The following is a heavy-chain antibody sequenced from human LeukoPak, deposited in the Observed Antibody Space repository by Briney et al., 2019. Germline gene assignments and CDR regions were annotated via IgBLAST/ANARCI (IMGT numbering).Heavy chain of an antibody. Sequence: ASETLSLTCTVSGGSISSSSYYWGWIRQPPGKGLEWIGSIYYSGSTYYNPSLKSRVTISVDTSKNQFSLKLSSVTAADTAVYYCARQTPYYYDSSGASPYYFDYWGQGTLVTVSS. CDR2: IYYSGST. CDR1: GGSISSSSYY. J-gene: IGHJ4*02. D-gene: IGHD3-22*01. V-gene: IGHV4-39*01. CDR3: ARQTPYYYDSSGASPYYFDY.